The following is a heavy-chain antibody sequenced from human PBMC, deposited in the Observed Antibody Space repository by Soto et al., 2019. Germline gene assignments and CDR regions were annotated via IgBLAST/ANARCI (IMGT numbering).Heavy chain of an antibody. J-gene: IGHJ4*02. D-gene: IGHD6-19*01. CDR2: ISWNSGSI. Sequence: EVQLVESGGGLVQPGRSLRLSCAASGFTFDDYAMHWVRKAAGKGLEWVSGISWNSGSIGYADSVKGRFTISRDNAKNSLYLQMNSLSAEDTALYYFATDNSLSGWSGFDYWGQGFLVTVS. CDR1: GFTFDDYA. V-gene: IGHV3-9*01. CDR3: ATDNSLSGWSGFDY.